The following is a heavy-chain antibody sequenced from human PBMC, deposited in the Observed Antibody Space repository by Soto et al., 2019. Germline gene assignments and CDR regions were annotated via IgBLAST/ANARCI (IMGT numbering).Heavy chain of an antibody. Sequence: QVQLQQWGAGLLKPSETLSLTCAVYGGFVSSGSYYWSWIRQPPGQGLEWIGEMSHSGGTHFNPSLKSRVTISVDTSKNQFSLNICSVTAADTALYYCARVERGTVTTVVDAFDIWGPGTMVTVSS. V-gene: IGHV4-34*01. CDR1: GGFVSSGSYY. D-gene: IGHD1-1*01. CDR3: ARVERGTVTTVVDAFDI. CDR2: MSHSGGT. J-gene: IGHJ3*02.